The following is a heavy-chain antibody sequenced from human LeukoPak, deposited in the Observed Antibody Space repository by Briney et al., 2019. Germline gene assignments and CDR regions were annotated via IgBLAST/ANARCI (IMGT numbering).Heavy chain of an antibody. J-gene: IGHJ4*02. CDR3: ASHRTSDWLSQN. D-gene: IGHD3-9*01. CDR1: GGSISSYY. Sequence: PSETLSLTCTVSGGSISSYYWSWIRQPPGKGLEWIGYIYYSGSTNYNPSLKSRVTISVDTSKNQFSLKLSSVTAADTAVYYCASHRTSDWLSQNWGQGTLVTVSS. CDR2: IYYSGST. V-gene: IGHV4-59*01.